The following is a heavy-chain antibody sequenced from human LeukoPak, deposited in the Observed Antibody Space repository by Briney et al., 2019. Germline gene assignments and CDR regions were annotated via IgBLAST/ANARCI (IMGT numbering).Heavy chain of an antibody. Sequence: GGSLRLSCAVSGFTFSRYWMSWVRQAPGKGLEWVANIMEEGSEQYYVDSVKGLFTISRDNAKNSLYLQMSSLRAEDTAVYYCARADLDTGTWGFDYWGQGTLVTVSS. CDR2: IMEEGSEQ. V-gene: IGHV3-7*01. D-gene: IGHD5-18*01. CDR1: GFTFSRYW. J-gene: IGHJ4*02. CDR3: ARADLDTGTWGFDY.